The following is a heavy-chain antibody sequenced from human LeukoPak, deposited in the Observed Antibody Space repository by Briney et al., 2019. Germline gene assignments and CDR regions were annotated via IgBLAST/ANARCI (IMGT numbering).Heavy chain of an antibody. V-gene: IGHV4-34*01. CDR2: INHSGST. Sequence: SETLSLTCAVSGGSFSGYYWSWIRQPPGKGLEWIGEINHSGSTNYNPSLKSRVTISVDTSKNQFSLKLSSVTAADMAVYYCARRTIFGVVTSLFSYYMDVWGKGTTVTVSS. CDR1: GGSFSGYY. D-gene: IGHD3-3*01. CDR3: ARRTIFGVVTSLFSYYMDV. J-gene: IGHJ6*03.